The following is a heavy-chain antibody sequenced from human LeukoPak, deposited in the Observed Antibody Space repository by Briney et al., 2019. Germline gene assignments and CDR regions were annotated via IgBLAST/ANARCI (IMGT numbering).Heavy chain of an antibody. CDR2: ISYDGSNK. V-gene: IGHV3-30*03. CDR3: ARDRSSLGLWFGELRN. J-gene: IGHJ4*02. Sequence: PGRSLRLSRAASGFTFSSYGMHWVRQAPGKGLEWVAIISYDGSNKYYADSVKGRFTISRDNAKNTLYLQMNSLRAEDTAVYYCARDRSSLGLWFGELRNWGQGTLVTVSS. D-gene: IGHD3-10*01. CDR1: GFTFSSYG.